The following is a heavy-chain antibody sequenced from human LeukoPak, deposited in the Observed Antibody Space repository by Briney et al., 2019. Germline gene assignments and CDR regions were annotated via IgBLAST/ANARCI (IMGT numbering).Heavy chain of an antibody. D-gene: IGHD2-15*01. CDR1: GGSISSYY. CDR2: IYTSGST. V-gene: IGHV4-4*07. CDR3: AGDNPSPRRYCSGGSCYGLDY. J-gene: IGHJ4*02. Sequence: SETLSLTCTVSGGSISSYYWSWIRQPAGKGLEWIGRIYTSGSTNYNPSLKSRVTMSVDTSKNQFSLKLSSVTAADTAVYYCAGDNPSPRRYCSGGSCYGLDYWGQGTLVTVSS.